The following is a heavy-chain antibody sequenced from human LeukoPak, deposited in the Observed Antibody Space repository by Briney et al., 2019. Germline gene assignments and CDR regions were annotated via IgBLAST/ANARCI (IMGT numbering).Heavy chain of an antibody. V-gene: IGHV4-59*12. CDR2: IYYSGST. CDR1: GGSISSYY. D-gene: IGHD6-6*01. CDR3: ARDQGGIRESSSLDY. J-gene: IGHJ4*02. Sequence: SETLSLTCTVSGGSISSYYWSWIRQPPGKGLEWIGYIYYSGSTNYNPPLKSRVTISVDTSKNQFSLKLSSVTAADTAVYYCARDQGGIRESSSLDYWGQGTLVTVSS.